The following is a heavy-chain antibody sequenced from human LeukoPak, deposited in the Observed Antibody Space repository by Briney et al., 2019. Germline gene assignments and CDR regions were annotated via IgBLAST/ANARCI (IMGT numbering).Heavy chain of an antibody. CDR3: AVHLPGDYLDP. Sequence: ASVKVSCKASGYTFTSYYMHWVRQAAGQGLEWMGWMNPDSGNTDFAQKFQGRVTMTRNTSISTAYMELSSLTSEDTAVYYCAVHLPGDYLDPWGQGTLVTVSS. V-gene: IGHV1-8*02. CDR1: GYTFTSYY. J-gene: IGHJ5*02. CDR2: MNPDSGNT. D-gene: IGHD4-17*01.